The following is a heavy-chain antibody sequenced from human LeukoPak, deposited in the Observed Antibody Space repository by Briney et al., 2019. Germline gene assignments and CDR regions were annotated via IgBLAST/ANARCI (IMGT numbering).Heavy chain of an antibody. CDR2: IRSEAYGGTT. J-gene: IGHJ4*02. CDR1: GFTFSSYW. Sequence: GGSLRLSCAASGFTFSSYWMSWVRQAPGKGLEWVGFIRSEAYGGTTEYAASVKGRFTISRDDSKSIAYLQMNSLKTEDTAVYYCTRDGEYYYDSSGYLDYWGQGTLVTVSS. CDR3: TRDGEYYYDSSGYLDY. D-gene: IGHD3-22*01. V-gene: IGHV3-49*04.